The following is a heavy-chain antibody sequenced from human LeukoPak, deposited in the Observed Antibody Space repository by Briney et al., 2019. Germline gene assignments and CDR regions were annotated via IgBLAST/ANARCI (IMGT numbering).Heavy chain of an antibody. CDR3: AGGVWFGDINY. CDR1: GFTVSSNY. CDR2: IYSGGST. V-gene: IGHV3-53*01. Sequence: GGSLRLSCAASGFTVSSNYMSWVRQAPGKGLEWVSVIYSGGSTYYADSVKGRFTISRDNSKNTLYLQTNSLRAGDTAVYYCAGGVWFGDINYWGQGTLVTVSS. D-gene: IGHD3-10*01. J-gene: IGHJ4*02.